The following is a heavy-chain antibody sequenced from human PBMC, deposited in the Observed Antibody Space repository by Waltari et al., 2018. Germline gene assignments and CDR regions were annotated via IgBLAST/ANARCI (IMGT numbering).Heavy chain of an antibody. V-gene: IGHV3-23*03. CDR1: GFPFRSHA. Sequence: EVQLLESGGGLVQPGGSLSLSCAASGFPFRSHAWTWVRQAPGKGLEWVSVIYSGGSTYYADSVKGRFTISRDNSKNTLYLQMNSLRAEDTAVYYCAKDMEAIGYFDYWGQGTLVTVSS. J-gene: IGHJ4*02. CDR3: AKDMEAIGYFDY. D-gene: IGHD1-26*01. CDR2: IYSGGST.